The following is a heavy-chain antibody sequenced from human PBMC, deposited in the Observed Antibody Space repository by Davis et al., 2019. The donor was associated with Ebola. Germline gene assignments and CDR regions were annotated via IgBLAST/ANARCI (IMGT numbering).Heavy chain of an antibody. CDR1: GYSFTSYW. CDR3: ARLGAAGKDYGDYNWFDP. Sequence: PGGSLRLSCKGSGYSFTSYWISWVRQMPGKGLEWMGRIDPSDSYTNYSPSFQGQVTISADKSISTAYLQWSSLKASDTAMYYCARLGAAGKDYGDYNWFDPWGQGTLVTVSS. J-gene: IGHJ5*02. D-gene: IGHD4-17*01. CDR2: IDPSDSYT. V-gene: IGHV5-10-1*04.